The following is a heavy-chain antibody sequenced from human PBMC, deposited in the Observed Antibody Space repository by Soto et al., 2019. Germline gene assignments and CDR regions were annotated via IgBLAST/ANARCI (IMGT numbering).Heavy chain of an antibody. D-gene: IGHD6-6*01. Sequence: SVKVSCKASGGSFSNYAISWLRQAPGQGLEWLGGIIPIFGTANYAQKFQGRVTITEDESTSTAYMELSSLRSEDTAVCYCARDRTGSVTGPDEYRHYYGMDVWGQGTTVTVSS. CDR1: GGSFSNYA. J-gene: IGHJ6*02. CDR2: IIPIFGTA. CDR3: ARDRTGSVTGPDEYRHYYGMDV. V-gene: IGHV1-69*13.